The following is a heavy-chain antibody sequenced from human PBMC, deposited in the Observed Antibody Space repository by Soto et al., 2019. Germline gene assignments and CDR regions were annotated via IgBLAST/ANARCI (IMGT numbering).Heavy chain of an antibody. Sequence: SETLSLTCAVSGGSLGGFHWSWIRQPPGKGLEWIGEIYYSGSTNYNPSLKSRVTISVDTSKNQFSLKLSSVTAADTAVYYCATGMVRGVIPLYWGQGILVTVSS. CDR1: GGSLGGFH. V-gene: IGHV4-59*01. J-gene: IGHJ4*02. CDR2: IYYSGST. CDR3: ATGMVRGVIPLY. D-gene: IGHD3-10*01.